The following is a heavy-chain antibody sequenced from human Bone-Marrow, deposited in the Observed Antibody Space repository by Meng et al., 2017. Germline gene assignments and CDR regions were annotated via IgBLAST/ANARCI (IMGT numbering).Heavy chain of an antibody. V-gene: IGHV3-74*01. D-gene: IGHD1-26*01. CDR2: INSDGSST. Sequence: EVQLVESGGGLVHPGGSLSFSCAPSGLTFSSYWMHWVRQAPGKGLVWVSSINSDGSSTSYADSVKGRFTISRDNAKNTLYLHMNSLRAEDTAVYYCALTAVGATFDYWGQGTLVTVSS. CDR3: ALTAVGATFDY. CDR1: GLTFSSYW. J-gene: IGHJ4*02.